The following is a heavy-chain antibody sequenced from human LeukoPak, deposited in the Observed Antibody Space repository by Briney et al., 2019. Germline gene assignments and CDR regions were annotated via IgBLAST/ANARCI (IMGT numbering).Heavy chain of an antibody. CDR3: GRDLKYGDSDNSYHYNMNA. CDR1: GYTFTSYY. CDR2: INPSGGST. V-gene: IGHV1-46*01. D-gene: IGHD4-17*01. Sequence: GASVKVSCKASGYTFTSYYMHWVRQAPGQGLEWMGIINPSGGSTSYAQKFQGRVTMTRDMSPSTVYMELSSLRSEDTAVDYCGRDLKYGDSDNSYHYNMNAGGKGTTVTASS. J-gene: IGHJ6*03.